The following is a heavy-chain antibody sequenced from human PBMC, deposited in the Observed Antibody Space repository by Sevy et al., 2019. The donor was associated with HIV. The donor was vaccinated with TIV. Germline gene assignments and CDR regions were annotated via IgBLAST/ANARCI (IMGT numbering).Heavy chain of an antibody. CDR1: GFIFSSFG. J-gene: IGHJ6*02. D-gene: IGHD6-19*01. V-gene: IGHV3-30*02. CDR3: AKDYSTGWYGYSYGMDV. Sequence: GGSLRLSCAASGFIFSSFGMHWVRQAPGKGLEWVAFIHYKGSDKYYADAVKGRYTISRDNSKNTVYLQMSSLRAEDTAVYYCAKDYSTGWYGYSYGMDVRGQGTAVTVSS. CDR2: IHYKGSDK.